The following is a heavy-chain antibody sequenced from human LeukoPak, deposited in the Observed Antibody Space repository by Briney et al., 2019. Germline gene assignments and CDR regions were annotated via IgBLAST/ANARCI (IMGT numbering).Heavy chain of an antibody. V-gene: IGHV1-2*06. J-gene: IGHJ4*02. CDR3: ARDLTSTPNWEFDY. CDR1: GYTFADYF. D-gene: IGHD1-26*01. Sequence: ASVKVSCKASGYTFADYFIQWVRQAPGQGLEWVGRINCNSVGTEYAQKFQGRVTMTRDTSINTAYVEVSSLKSDDTAVYYCARDLTSTPNWEFDYWGQGTLVTVSS. CDR2: INCNSVGT.